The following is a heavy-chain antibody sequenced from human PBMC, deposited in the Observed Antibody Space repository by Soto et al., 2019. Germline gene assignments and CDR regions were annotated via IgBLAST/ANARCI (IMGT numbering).Heavy chain of an antibody. CDR2: ISSSSSYI. CDR1: GFTFSSYS. J-gene: IGHJ6*02. V-gene: IGHV3-21*01. D-gene: IGHD4-17*01. Sequence: GGSLRLSCAASGFTFSSYSMNWVRQAPGKGLEWVSSISSSSSYIYYADSVKGRFTISRDNAKNSLYLQMNSLRAEDTAVYYYARGTVETPSYSYYGMDVWGQGTTVTVSS. CDR3: ARGTVETPSYSYYGMDV.